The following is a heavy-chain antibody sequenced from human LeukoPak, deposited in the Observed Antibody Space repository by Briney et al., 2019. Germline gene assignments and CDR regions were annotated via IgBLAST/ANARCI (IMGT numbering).Heavy chain of an antibody. J-gene: IGHJ6*03. Sequence: GGSLRLSCTVSGFTVSSNSMSWVRQAPGKGLEWVSFIYSGTIHYSDSVKGRFTISRDNSKNTLYLQMNSLRAEDTAVYYCARDPYSGSYGDYYYYYMDVWGKGTTVTISS. CDR3: ARDPYSGSYGDYYYYYMDV. D-gene: IGHD1-26*01. CDR2: IYSGTI. V-gene: IGHV3-53*01. CDR1: GFTVSSNS.